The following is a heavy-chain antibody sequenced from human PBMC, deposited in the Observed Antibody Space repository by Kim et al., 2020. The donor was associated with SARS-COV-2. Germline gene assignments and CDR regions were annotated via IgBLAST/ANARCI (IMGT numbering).Heavy chain of an antibody. Sequence: SETLSLTCTVSGGSISSGGYYWSWIRQHPGKGLEWIGYIYYSGSTYYNPSLKSRVTISVDTSKNQFSLKLSSVTAADTAVYYCASTPIVATIFRIRPSPNNFDYWGPGTLVTVSS. D-gene: IGHD5-12*01. V-gene: IGHV4-31*03. CDR3: ASTPIVATIFRIRPSPNNFDY. J-gene: IGHJ4*02. CDR1: GGSISSGGYY. CDR2: IYYSGST.